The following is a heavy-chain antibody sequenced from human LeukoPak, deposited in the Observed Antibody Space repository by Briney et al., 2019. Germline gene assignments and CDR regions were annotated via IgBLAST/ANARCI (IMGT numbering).Heavy chain of an antibody. V-gene: IGHV3-48*03. CDR1: GFTFSNYE. CDR3: ARWGTAITPIDY. J-gene: IGHJ4*02. D-gene: IGHD1-20*01. Sequence: GGSLRLSCAASGFTFSNYEMNGVRQAPGKGLEGLSYVRSRASVIYYADSVKGRFIISRDNDTNSLYLQMNSLRAEDTAVYYCARWGTAITPIDYWGQGTLVTVSS. CDR2: VRSRASVI.